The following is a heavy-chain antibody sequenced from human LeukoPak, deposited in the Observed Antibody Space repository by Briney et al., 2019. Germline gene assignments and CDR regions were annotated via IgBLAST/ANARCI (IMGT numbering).Heavy chain of an antibody. V-gene: IGHV4-4*07. J-gene: IGHJ4*02. CDR2: IYTSGST. CDR1: GGSISSYY. CDR3: AREFRHIVVVTALYYFDY. D-gene: IGHD2-21*02. Sequence: SETLSLTCTVSGGSISSYYWSWLRQPAGKGLEWIGRIYTSGSTNYNPSLKSRVTMSVDTSKNQFSLKLSSVTAADTAVYYCAREFRHIVVVTALYYFDYWGQGTLVTVSS.